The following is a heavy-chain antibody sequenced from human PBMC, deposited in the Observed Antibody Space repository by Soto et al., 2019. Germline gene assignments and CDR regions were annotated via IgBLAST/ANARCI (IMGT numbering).Heavy chain of an antibody. CDR3: ARDQDDYGGNSTPFDY. CDR2: IIPILGIA. CDR1: GGTFSSYT. D-gene: IGHD4-17*01. Sequence: ASVKVSCKASGGTFSSYTISWVRQAPGQGLEWMGRIIPILGIANYAQKFQGRVTITADKSTSTAYMELSSLRSEDTAVYYCARDQDDYGGNSTPFDYWGQGTLVTVSS. V-gene: IGHV1-69*04. J-gene: IGHJ4*02.